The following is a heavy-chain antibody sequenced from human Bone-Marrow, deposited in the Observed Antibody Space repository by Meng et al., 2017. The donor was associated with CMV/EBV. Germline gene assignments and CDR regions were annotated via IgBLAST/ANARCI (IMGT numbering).Heavy chain of an antibody. CDR1: GYTFTSYY. CDR3: ARVDPYSNYGLYGMDV. D-gene: IGHD4-11*01. Sequence: ASVKVSCKASGYTFTSYYMHWVRQAPGQGPEWMGIINPSGGSTSYAQKFQGRVTMTRDTSTSTVYMELSSLRSEDTAVYYCARVDPYSNYGLYGMDVWGQGTTVTVSS. J-gene: IGHJ6*02. V-gene: IGHV1-46*01. CDR2: INPSGGST.